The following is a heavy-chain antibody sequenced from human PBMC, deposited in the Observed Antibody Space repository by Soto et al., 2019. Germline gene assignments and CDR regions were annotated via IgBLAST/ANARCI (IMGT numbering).Heavy chain of an antibody. CDR1: GDSISSNY. CDR2: FHYSANT. CDR3: AKTKEGGLDP. V-gene: IGHV4-59*01. J-gene: IGHJ5*02. Sequence: SETLSLTCTVSGDSISSNYWSWIRQPPGKGLEWIGYFHYSANTNYNPSLKSRVIISVDTSKNQFFLKLTSVTATDTAVYSGAKTKEGGLDPWGKGIMVTVS. D-gene: IGHD3-16*01.